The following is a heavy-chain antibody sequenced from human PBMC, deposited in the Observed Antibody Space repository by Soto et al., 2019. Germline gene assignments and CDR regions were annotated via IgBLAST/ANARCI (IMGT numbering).Heavy chain of an antibody. D-gene: IGHD5-18*01. CDR3: ARDAGYSYGGWYYFDY. Sequence: PGGSLRLSCAASGFTVSSNYMSWVRQAPGKGLEWVSVIYSGGSTYYADSVKGRFTISRDNSKNTLYLQMNSLRAEDTAVYYCARDAGYSYGGWYYFDYWGQGTLVTVSS. CDR2: IYSGGST. J-gene: IGHJ4*02. CDR1: GFTVSSNY. V-gene: IGHV3-53*01.